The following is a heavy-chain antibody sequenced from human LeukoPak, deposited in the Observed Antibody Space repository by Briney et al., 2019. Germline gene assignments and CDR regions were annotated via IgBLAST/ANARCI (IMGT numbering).Heavy chain of an antibody. CDR2: ISSSSDYI. J-gene: IGHJ4*02. D-gene: IGHD3-9*01. CDR1: GFTFSGYS. CDR3: ARGGRSTYFDWSPDY. V-gene: IGHV3-21*01. Sequence: GGSLRLSCATSGFTFSGYSMNWVRQAPGKGLECVSSISSSSDYIYYADSVKGRFTISRDNAKNSMSLQMSSLRAEDTAVYYCARGGRSTYFDWSPDYWGQGTLVTVSS.